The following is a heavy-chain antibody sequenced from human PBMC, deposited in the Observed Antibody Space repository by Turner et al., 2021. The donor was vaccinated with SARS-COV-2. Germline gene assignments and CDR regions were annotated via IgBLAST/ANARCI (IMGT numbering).Heavy chain of an antibody. CDR3: ARGFSGNYYYFDY. V-gene: IGHV3-30-3*01. D-gene: IGHD1-26*01. J-gene: IGHJ4*02. CDR1: GFTFSSYA. Sequence: QVQLVESGGGVVPPGRSLRLSCAASGFTFSSYAMHWVRQAPGKVLEWVAVISYDGSNKYYADSVKGRFTISRDNSKNTLYLQMNSLRAEDTAVYYCARGFSGNYYYFDYWGQGTLVTVSS. CDR2: ISYDGSNK.